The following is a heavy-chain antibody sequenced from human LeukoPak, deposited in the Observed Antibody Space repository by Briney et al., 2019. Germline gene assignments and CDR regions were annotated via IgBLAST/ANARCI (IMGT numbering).Heavy chain of an antibody. J-gene: IGHJ4*02. D-gene: IGHD2-15*01. CDR2: ISWNSGSI. CDR3: ARGDIVVVVAATHFDY. Sequence: GGSLRLSCAASGFTFDDYAMHWVRQAPGKGLEWVSGISWNSGSIGYADSVKGRFTISRDNAKNSLYLQMNSLRAEDTALYYCARGDIVVVVAATHFDYWGQGTLVTVSS. CDR1: GFTFDDYA. V-gene: IGHV3-9*01.